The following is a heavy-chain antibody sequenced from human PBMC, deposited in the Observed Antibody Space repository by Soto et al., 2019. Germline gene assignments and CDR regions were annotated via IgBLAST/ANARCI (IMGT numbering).Heavy chain of an antibody. J-gene: IGHJ4*02. CDR2: ISSSSSYI. D-gene: IGHD3-9*01. V-gene: IGHV3-21*01. Sequence: GGSLRLSCAASGFTFSSYSMNWVRQAPGKGLEWVSSISSSSSYIYYADSVKGRFTISRDNAKNSLYLQMNSLRAEDTAVYYCARAPSSLPVLRYFDWLVYFDYWGQGTLVTVS. CDR1: GFTFSSYS. CDR3: ARAPSSLPVLRYFDWLVYFDY.